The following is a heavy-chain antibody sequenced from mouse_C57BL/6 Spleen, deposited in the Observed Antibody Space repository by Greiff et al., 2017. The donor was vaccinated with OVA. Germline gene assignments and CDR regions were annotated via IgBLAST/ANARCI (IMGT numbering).Heavy chain of an antibody. CDR3: ARKITTVVAYYAMDY. D-gene: IGHD1-1*01. CDR1: GYTFTSYW. CDR2: IDPSDSYT. Sequence: QVQLQQSGAELVKPGASVKLSCKASGYTFTSYWMQWVKQRPGQGLEWIGEIDPSDSYTNYNQKFKGKATLTVDTSSSTAYMQLSSLTSEDSAVYYCARKITTVVAYYAMDYWGQGTSVTVSS. J-gene: IGHJ4*01. V-gene: IGHV1-50*01.